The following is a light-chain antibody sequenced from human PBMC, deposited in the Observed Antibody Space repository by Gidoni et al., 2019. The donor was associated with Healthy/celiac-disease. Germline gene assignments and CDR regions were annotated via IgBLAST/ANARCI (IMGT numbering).Light chain of an antibody. Sequence: DIQMTQSPSSLSASVGDRVTITCRASQSISSYLNWYQQKPGKATKLLLYAASSLQSGVPSRFSGSGSGTDFTLTISRLQPEDFATYYCQQSYSTPRTFGQGTKLEIK. CDR3: QQSYSTPRT. J-gene: IGKJ2*02. V-gene: IGKV1-39*01. CDR2: AAS. CDR1: QSISSY.